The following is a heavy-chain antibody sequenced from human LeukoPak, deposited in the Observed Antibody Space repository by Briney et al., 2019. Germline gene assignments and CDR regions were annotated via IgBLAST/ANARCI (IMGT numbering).Heavy chain of an antibody. V-gene: IGHV3-21*01. CDR2: ISSSSSYI. CDR3: ARDSYYYDILTGYYPDYFDY. J-gene: IGHJ4*02. CDR1: GFTFSSYS. D-gene: IGHD3-9*01. Sequence: PGGSLRLSCAASGFTFSSYSMNWVRQAPGKGLEWVSSISSSSSYIYYADSVKGRFTISRDNAKNSLYLQMNSPRAEDTAVYYCARDSYYYDILTGYYPDYFDYWGQGTLVTVSS.